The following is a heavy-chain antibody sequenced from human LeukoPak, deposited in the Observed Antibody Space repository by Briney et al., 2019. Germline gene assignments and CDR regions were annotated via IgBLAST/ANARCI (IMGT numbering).Heavy chain of an antibody. CDR1: GFTFSTYA. Sequence: PGGSLRLSCAASGFTFSTYAMSWVRQAPGKGLEWVSTITGSGDRTYYADSVKGRFTISRDNSKNTLYLQINSLRAEDTAIYYCAKGPRSSSWYHFDNWGQGTLVTVSS. CDR2: ITGSGDRT. J-gene: IGHJ4*02. V-gene: IGHV3-23*01. D-gene: IGHD6-13*01. CDR3: AKGPRSSSWYHFDN.